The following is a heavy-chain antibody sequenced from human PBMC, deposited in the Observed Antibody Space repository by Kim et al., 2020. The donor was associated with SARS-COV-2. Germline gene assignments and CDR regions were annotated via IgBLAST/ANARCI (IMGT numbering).Heavy chain of an antibody. CDR3: ARELVGATIDY. D-gene: IGHD1-26*01. CDR2: ISSSGSTI. Sequence: GGSLRLSCAASGFTFSSYEMNWVRQAPGKGLEWVSYISSSGSTIYYADSVKGRFTISRDNAKNSLYLQMNSLRAEDTAVYYCARELVGATIDYWGQGTLVTVSS. J-gene: IGHJ4*02. CDR1: GFTFSSYE. V-gene: IGHV3-48*03.